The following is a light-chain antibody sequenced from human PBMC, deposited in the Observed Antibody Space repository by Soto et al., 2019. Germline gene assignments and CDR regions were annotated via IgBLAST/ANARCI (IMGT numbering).Light chain of an antibody. CDR1: SSDVGGYNY. V-gene: IGLV2-14*01. CDR3: NSYTSSSTHV. Sequence: QSALTQPAFVSASPGQSITISCTGTSSDVGGYNYVSWYQQHPDKAPKLMIYDVSNRPSGVSDRFSGSKSGNTASLTISGLQAEDEADYYCNSYTSSSTHVFGTGTKVTVL. J-gene: IGLJ1*01. CDR2: DVS.